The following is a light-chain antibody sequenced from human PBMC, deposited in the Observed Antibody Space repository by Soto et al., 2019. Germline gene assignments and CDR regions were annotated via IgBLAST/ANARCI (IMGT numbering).Light chain of an antibody. Sequence: QSVLTQPASVSGSPGQSITISCTGTSSDIGGYNYVSWYQQHPGKAPKLIIYEVSNRPSGVSNRFSGSKSGNTASLTISGLQAEDEADYYCFSYTASITRVFGGGTKLTVL. CDR1: SSDIGGYNY. CDR3: FSYTASITRV. J-gene: IGLJ3*02. CDR2: EVS. V-gene: IGLV2-14*01.